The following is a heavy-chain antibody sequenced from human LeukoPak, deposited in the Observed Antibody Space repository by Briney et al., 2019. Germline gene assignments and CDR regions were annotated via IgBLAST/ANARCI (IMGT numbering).Heavy chain of an antibody. V-gene: IGHV3-30*18. CDR1: GFTFSSYG. Sequence: GRSLRLSCAASGFTFSSYGMHWVRQAPGKGLEWVAVISYDGSNKYYADSVKGRFTISRDNSKNTLYLQMNSLRAEDTAVYYCAKFLSSGWSTNHLDYWGQGTLVTVSS. CDR2: ISYDGSNK. CDR3: AKFLSSGWSTNHLDY. D-gene: IGHD6-19*01. J-gene: IGHJ4*02.